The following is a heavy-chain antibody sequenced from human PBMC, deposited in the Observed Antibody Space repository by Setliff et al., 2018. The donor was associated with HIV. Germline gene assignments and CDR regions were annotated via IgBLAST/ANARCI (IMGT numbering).Heavy chain of an antibody. CDR2: IIPMYGVT. Sequence: SVKVSCKASGFTFNHYALSWVRQAPGQGPEWMGGIIPMYGVTNYAQKFQGRVTMTTDTSTSTAYMELRSLRSDDTAVYYCASVAAAGTFDYWGQGALVTVSS. CDR3: ASVAAAGTFDY. J-gene: IGHJ4*02. CDR1: GFTFNHYA. V-gene: IGHV1-69*10. D-gene: IGHD6-13*01.